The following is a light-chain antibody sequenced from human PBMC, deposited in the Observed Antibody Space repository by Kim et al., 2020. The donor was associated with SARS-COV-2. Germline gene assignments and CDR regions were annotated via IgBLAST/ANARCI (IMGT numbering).Light chain of an antibody. V-gene: IGLV2-14*03. J-gene: IGLJ1*01. CDR1: SGDIGASKF. Sequence: QSALTQPRSVSGSPGQSITISCTGTSGDIGASKFVSWYQQHPGKAPNLLIYDVSKRPSGLSDRFSASKSGNTASLTISGLQAEDEADYYCSSFTTSISYVFGTGPRSPS. CDR2: DVS. CDR3: SSFTTSISYV.